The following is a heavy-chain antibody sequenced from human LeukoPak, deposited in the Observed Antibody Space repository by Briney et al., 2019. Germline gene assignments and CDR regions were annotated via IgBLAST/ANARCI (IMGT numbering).Heavy chain of an antibody. Sequence: GGSLRPSYAASGFTFSSYSMNWVRQAPGKGLEWVSSISSSSSYIYYADSVKGRFTISRDNAKNSLYLQMNSLRAEDTAVYYCARLMVRGVDYYFDYWGQGTLVTVSS. J-gene: IGHJ4*02. D-gene: IGHD3-10*01. V-gene: IGHV3-21*01. CDR3: ARLMVRGVDYYFDY. CDR1: GFTFSSYS. CDR2: ISSSSSYI.